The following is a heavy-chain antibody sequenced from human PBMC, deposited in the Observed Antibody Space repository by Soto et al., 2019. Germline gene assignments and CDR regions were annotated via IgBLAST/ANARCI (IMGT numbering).Heavy chain of an antibody. Sequence: QVQLVQSGAEVKKPGSSVKVSCKASGGTFSSYAISWVRQAPGQGLEWMGGIIPIFGTAKDAQKFQGRVTITAGESTSTAFMELSSLRSEDTSVYYCARGYDRSGTYMSQAIYYFDYWGQGKLVTVSS. D-gene: IGHD3-22*01. V-gene: IGHV1-69*01. CDR2: IIPIFGTA. J-gene: IGHJ4*02. CDR3: ARGYDRSGTYMSQAIYYFDY. CDR1: GGTFSSYA.